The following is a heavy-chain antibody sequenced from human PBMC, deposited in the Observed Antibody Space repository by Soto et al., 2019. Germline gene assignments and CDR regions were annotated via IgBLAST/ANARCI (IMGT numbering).Heavy chain of an antibody. V-gene: IGHV3-21*01. CDR3: ATVGRSSSSSDY. CDR2: ISSSSSYI. J-gene: IGHJ4*02. D-gene: IGHD6-13*01. Sequence: EVQLVESGGGLVKPGGSLRLSCAASGFTFSSYSMNWVRQAPWKGLEWVSSISSSSSYIYYADSVKGRFTISRDNAKNSLYLQMNSLRAEDTAVYYCATVGRSSSSSDYWGQGTLVTVSS. CDR1: GFTFSSYS.